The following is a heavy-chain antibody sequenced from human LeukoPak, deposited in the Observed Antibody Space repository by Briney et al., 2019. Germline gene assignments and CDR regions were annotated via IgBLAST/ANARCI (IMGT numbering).Heavy chain of an antibody. J-gene: IGHJ4*02. CDR2: IYYSGST. D-gene: IGHD3-22*01. CDR3: ARQHDYDTRCYYSWYFDY. V-gene: IGHV4-59*11. CDR1: GGSISNHY. Sequence: SETLSLTCTVSGGSISNHYWSWIRQPPGKGLEWIGNIYYSGSTKYNPSLKSRVTISVDTSKNQFSLKLSSVTAADTAVYYCARQHDYDTRCYYSWYFDYWGQGTLVTVSS.